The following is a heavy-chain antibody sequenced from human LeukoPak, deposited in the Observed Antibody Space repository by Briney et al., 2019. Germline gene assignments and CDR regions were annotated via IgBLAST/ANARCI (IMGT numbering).Heavy chain of an antibody. CDR2: INPNSGGT. J-gene: IGHJ5*02. V-gene: IGHV1-2*02. D-gene: IGHD5-12*01. Sequence: ASVQVSCKASGYTFTDYYIHWVRPAPGQGLEWMGWINPNSGGTKYAQKFQGRVTMTTDTSISTAYMEMSRLTSDDTAVYYCARDAHSGYEFHDWFDPWGQGALVTVSS. CDR1: GYTFTDYY. CDR3: ARDAHSGYEFHDWFDP.